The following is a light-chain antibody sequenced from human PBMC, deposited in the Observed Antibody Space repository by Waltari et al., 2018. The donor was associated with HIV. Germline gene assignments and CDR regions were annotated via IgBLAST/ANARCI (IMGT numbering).Light chain of an antibody. CDR2: WVS. Sequence: DIVMTQSPDFLTFSLGGRATSSCKSSQTVLYIPNNRNYLAWYQQKQVHPPKLLIYWVSTRESRFPDRFSGSDSGTDFTLNISILQAEDVAVYYCQQYYINSWTLGQGTKVEL. J-gene: IGKJ1*01. CDR1: QTVLYIPNNRNY. CDR3: QQYYINSWT. V-gene: IGKV4-1*01.